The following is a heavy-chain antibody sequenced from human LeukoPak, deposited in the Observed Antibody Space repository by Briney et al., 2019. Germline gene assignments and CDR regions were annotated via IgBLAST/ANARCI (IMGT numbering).Heavy chain of an antibody. Sequence: QSGGSLRLSCAASGFTFSSYGMHWVRQAPGKGLEWVSAISGSGGSTYYADSVKGRFTISRDNSKNTLYLQMNSLRAEDTAVYYCAKGYSYSSSSFDYWGQGTLVTVSS. CDR2: ISGSGGST. CDR3: AKGYSYSSSSFDY. J-gene: IGHJ4*02. D-gene: IGHD6-6*01. V-gene: IGHV3-23*01. CDR1: GFTFSSYG.